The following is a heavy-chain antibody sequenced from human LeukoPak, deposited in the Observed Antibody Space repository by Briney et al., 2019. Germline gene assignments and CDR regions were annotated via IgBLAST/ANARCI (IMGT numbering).Heavy chain of an antibody. CDR3: AKSNFDWSNAPFDY. CDR2: ISYDGSNK. J-gene: IGHJ4*02. CDR1: GFTFSSYG. V-gene: IGHV3-30*18. D-gene: IGHD3-9*01. Sequence: GGSLRLSCAASGFTFSSYGMHWVRQAPGKGLEWVAVISYDGSNKYYADSVKGRFTISRDNSKNTLYLQMNSLRAEDTAVYYCAKSNFDWSNAPFDYWGQGTLVTVSS.